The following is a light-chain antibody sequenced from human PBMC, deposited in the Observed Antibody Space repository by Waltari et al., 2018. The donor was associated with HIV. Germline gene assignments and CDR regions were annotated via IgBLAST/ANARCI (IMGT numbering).Light chain of an antibody. J-gene: IGKJ4*01. Sequence: DIQMTQSPSSLSASVGDRVTITCRASQPISTYLNWFQQKPGKAPNLLIYGASSLHSGVPSRVRGSGSVTNFTLTISSLQPEDFATYFCHQTYTTPPTFGGGTKVDIK. V-gene: IGKV1-39*01. CDR3: HQTYTTPPT. CDR1: QPISTY. CDR2: GAS.